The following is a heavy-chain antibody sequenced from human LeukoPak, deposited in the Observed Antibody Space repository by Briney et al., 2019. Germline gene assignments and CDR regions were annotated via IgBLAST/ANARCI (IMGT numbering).Heavy chain of an antibody. CDR1: GGSFSGYY. Sequence: SETLSLTCAVYGGSFSGYYWSWIRQPPGKGLEWIGEINHSGSTNYNPSLKSRVTISVDTSKSQFSLKLSSVTAADTAVYYCARVYDFLDPWGQGTLVTVSS. CDR3: ARVYDFLDP. V-gene: IGHV4-34*01. CDR2: INHSGST. J-gene: IGHJ5*02. D-gene: IGHD3-3*01.